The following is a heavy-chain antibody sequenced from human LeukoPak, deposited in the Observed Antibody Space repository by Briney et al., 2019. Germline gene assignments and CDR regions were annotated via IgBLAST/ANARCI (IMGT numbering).Heavy chain of an antibody. CDR3: ARATRADTAMVNFDY. J-gene: IGHJ4*02. D-gene: IGHD5-18*01. CDR1: GFTFSDYY. V-gene: IGHV3-11*01. CDR2: ISSSGGTI. Sequence: GGSLRLSCAASGFTFSDYYMYWIRQAPGKGLEWDSSISSSGGTIYYADSVKGRFTMSRDNAKNSLYLQMNSLRAGDTAVYYCARATRADTAMVNFDYWGQGTLVTVSS.